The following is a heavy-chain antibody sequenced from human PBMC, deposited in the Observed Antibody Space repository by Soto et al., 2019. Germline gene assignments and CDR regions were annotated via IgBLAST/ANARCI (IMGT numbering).Heavy chain of an antibody. J-gene: IGHJ3*02. V-gene: IGHV3-30*18. CDR2: ISYDGSNK. Sequence: GGSLRLSCAASGFTFSSYGMHWVRQAPGKGLEWVAVISYDGSNKYYADSVKGRFTISRDNSKNTLYLQMNSLRAEDTAVYYCAKPIAVAGIHDAFDIWGQGTMVTVSS. CDR1: GFTFSSYG. CDR3: AKPIAVAGIHDAFDI. D-gene: IGHD6-19*01.